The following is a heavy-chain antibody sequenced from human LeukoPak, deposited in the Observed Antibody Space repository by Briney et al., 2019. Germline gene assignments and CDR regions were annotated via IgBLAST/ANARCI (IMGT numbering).Heavy chain of an antibody. CDR1: GGSISYY. CDR2: IYTSGST. CDR3: ARDYSSLGDWFDP. D-gene: IGHD6-19*01. V-gene: IGHV4-4*07. J-gene: IGHJ5*02. Sequence: SETLSLTCTVSGGSISYYWSWIRQPAGKGLEWIGRIYTSGSTNYNPSLKSRVTISVDTSKNQFSLKLSSVTAADTAVYYCARDYSSLGDWFDPWGQGILVIVSS.